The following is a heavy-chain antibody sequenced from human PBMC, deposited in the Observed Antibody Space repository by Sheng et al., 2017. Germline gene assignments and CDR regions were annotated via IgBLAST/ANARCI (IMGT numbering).Heavy chain of an antibody. V-gene: IGHV3-33*01. CDR1: GFTFSSYG. CDR3: ARGGYCSGGSCYPTPFDY. CDR2: IWYDGSNK. J-gene: IGHJ4*02. D-gene: IGHD2-15*01. Sequence: QVQLVESGGGVVQPGRSLRLSCAASGFTFSSYGMHWVRQAPGKGLEWVAVIWYDGSNKYYADSVKGRFTISRDNSKNTLYLQMNSLRAEDTAVYYCARGGYCSGGSCYPTPFDYWGQGTLVTVSS.